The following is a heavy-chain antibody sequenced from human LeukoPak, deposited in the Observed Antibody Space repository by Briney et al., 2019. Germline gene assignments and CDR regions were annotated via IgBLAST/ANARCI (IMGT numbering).Heavy chain of an antibody. Sequence: GASVKVSCKASGGTFSSYAISWVRQAPGQGLEWMGGIITIFGTANYAQKFQGRVTITTDESTSTAYMELSSLRSEDTAVYYCARGRSGYYSSAFDYWGQGTLVTVSS. CDR3: ARGRSGYYSSAFDY. CDR2: IITIFGTA. V-gene: IGHV1-69*05. J-gene: IGHJ4*02. CDR1: GGTFSSYA. D-gene: IGHD3-22*01.